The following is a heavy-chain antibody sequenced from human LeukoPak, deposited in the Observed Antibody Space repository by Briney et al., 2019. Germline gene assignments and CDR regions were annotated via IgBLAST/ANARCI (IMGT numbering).Heavy chain of an antibody. CDR2: ISAGGDRT. Sequence: GGSLRLSCAASGFTFSTYAMTWVRQAPGKGLEWVSGISAGGDRTYYADSVKGRFTISRDNSRNTLYLQMNSLRAEDTAEYYCARSTVGTSCCTAVDYWGQGTLVTVSS. CDR1: GFTFSTYA. J-gene: IGHJ4*02. D-gene: IGHD1-26*01. V-gene: IGHV3-23*01. CDR3: ARSTVGTSCCTAVDY.